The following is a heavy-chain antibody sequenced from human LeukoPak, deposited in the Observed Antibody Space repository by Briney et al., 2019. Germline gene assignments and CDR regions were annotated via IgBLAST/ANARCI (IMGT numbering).Heavy chain of an antibody. J-gene: IGHJ4*02. CDR2: ISGSGGST. D-gene: IGHD6-19*01. Sequence: PGGSLRLSCAASGFTFSSHAMSWVRQASGKGLEWVSAISGSGGSTYYADSVKGRFTISRDNSKNTLYLQMNSLRAEDTAVYYCAKEGGIAVAGGYYFDYWGQGTLVTVSS. V-gene: IGHV3-23*01. CDR1: GFTFSSHA. CDR3: AKEGGIAVAGGYYFDY.